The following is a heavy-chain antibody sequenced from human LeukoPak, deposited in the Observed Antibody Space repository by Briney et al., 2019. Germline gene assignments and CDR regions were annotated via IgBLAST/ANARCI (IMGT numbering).Heavy chain of an antibody. CDR3: ASSTAVVLAKKFQE. CDR2: IYHSGST. J-gene: IGHJ1*01. V-gene: IGHV4-38-2*01. D-gene: IGHD1-26*01. CDR1: GYSISSGYY. Sequence: SETLSLTCAVSGYSISSGYYWGWIRQPPGKGLEWIGTIYHSGSTYYNPSLKSRVTISVDTSKNQFSLKLTSVTAADTAVYFCASSTAVVLAKKFQEGGQGTLVTVSS.